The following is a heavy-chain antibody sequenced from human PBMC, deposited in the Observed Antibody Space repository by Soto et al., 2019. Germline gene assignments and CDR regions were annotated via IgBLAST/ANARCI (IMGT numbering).Heavy chain of an antibody. Sequence: ELQLLESGGGVVQPGGSLRLSCAASGLIFISYAMTLLRLASGLGLEWVAAISGSGVRTYYAGSVKGRFTLSRDNSKNPLYLQMNRLRAEDTAVYYCAKEKISSSCCNWCDPWLQGTLVTVSS. J-gene: IGHJ5*02. CDR3: AKEKISSSCCNWCDP. CDR1: GLIFISYA. CDR2: ISGSGVRT. D-gene: IGHD2-2*01. V-gene: IGHV3-23*01.